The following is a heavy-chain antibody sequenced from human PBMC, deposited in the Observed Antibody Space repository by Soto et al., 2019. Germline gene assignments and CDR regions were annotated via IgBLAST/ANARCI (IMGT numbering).Heavy chain of an antibody. V-gene: IGHV3-30*18. CDR1: GFTFSSYG. CDR2: ISYDGSNK. Sequence: PGGSLRLSCAASGFTFSSYGTHWVRQAPGKGLEWVAVISYDGSNKYYADSVKGRFTISRDNSKNTLYLQMNSLRAEDTAVYYCAKDRGYSSSWYLQIQNYYYGMDVWGQGTTVTVSS. CDR3: AKDRGYSSSWYLQIQNYYYGMDV. D-gene: IGHD6-13*01. J-gene: IGHJ6*02.